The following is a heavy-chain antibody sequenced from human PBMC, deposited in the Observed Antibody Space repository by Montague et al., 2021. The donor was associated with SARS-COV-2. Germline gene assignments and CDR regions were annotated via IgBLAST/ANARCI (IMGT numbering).Heavy chain of an antibody. D-gene: IGHD5-18*01. CDR2: ISSSGSTI. CDR3: ARDRSWIQLWSYYYGMDV. J-gene: IGHJ6*02. Sequence: SLRLSFAASGFTFSSYEMNWVRQAPGKGLEWVSYISSSGSTIYYADSVKGRFTISRDNAKNSLYLQMNSLRAEDTAVYYCARDRSWIQLWSYYYGMDVWGQGTTVTVSS. CDR1: GFTFSSYE. V-gene: IGHV3-48*03.